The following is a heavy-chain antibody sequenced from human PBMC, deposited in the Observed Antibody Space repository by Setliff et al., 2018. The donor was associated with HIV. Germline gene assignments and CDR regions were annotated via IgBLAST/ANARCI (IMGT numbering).Heavy chain of an antibody. CDR3: ARLRYTTMGGLGY. V-gene: IGHV1-2*06. CDR2: INPNTDDT. Sequence: ASVKVSCKASGYTFTGYFVHWVRQAPGQGLEWMGRINPNTDDTKYAEKFQGRVTMTREMSISTAYMELSRLRSDDTAVYYCARLRYTTMGGLGYWGQGSLVTVSS. J-gene: IGHJ4*02. D-gene: IGHD5-18*01. CDR1: GYTFTGYF.